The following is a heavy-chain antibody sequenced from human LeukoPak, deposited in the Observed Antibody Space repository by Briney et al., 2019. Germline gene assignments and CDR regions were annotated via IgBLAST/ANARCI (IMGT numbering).Heavy chain of an antibody. CDR1: GCTFSSYA. J-gene: IGHJ4*02. V-gene: IGHV1-69*05. Sequence: SVKVSCKATGCTFSSYAISWVRQAPGQGLEWMGGIIPIFGTANYAQKFQGRVTITTDESTSTAYMELSSLRSEDTAVYYCARDFNCGGDCYYFDYWGQGTLVTVSS. D-gene: IGHD2-21*02. CDR3: ARDFNCGGDCYYFDY. CDR2: IIPIFGTA.